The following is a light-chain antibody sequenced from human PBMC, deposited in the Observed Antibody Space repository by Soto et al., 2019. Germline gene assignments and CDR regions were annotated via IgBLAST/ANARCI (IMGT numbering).Light chain of an antibody. CDR1: SSNIGNNS. CDR2: DNN. CDR3: VTWDSGLSALL. Sequence: QSVLTQPPSVSAAPGQKVTISCSGSSSNIGNNSVSWYQHLPGTAPKFLIYDNNERPSGIPDRFSASKSGTSATLGITGLQTGDEADYYCVTWDSGLSALLFGGGTKLTVL. V-gene: IGLV1-51*01. J-gene: IGLJ3*02.